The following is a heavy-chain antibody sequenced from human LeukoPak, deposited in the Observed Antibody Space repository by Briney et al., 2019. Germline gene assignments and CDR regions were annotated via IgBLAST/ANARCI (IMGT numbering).Heavy chain of an antibody. V-gene: IGHV1-2*02. J-gene: IGHJ6*04. Sequence: ASVKVSCKASGYTFTGYYMHWVRQAPGQGLEWVGWINPNSGGTNYAQKFQGRVTMTRDTSISTAYMELSRLRSDDTAVYYCATIGLGYCSSTSCYDVGMDVWGKGTTVTVSS. D-gene: IGHD2-2*01. CDR3: ATIGLGYCSSTSCYDVGMDV. CDR1: GYTFTGYY. CDR2: INPNSGGT.